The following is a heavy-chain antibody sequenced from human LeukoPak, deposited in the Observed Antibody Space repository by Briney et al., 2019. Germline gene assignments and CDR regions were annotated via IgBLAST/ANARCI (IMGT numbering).Heavy chain of an antibody. Sequence: GSLRLSCAASGFTFSSYSMNWVRQAPGKGLEWVSYISSSSSTIYYADSVKGRFTISRDNAKNSLYLQMNSLRAEDTAVYYCAREGTYGSGSYYWAFDIWGQGTMVTVSS. CDR3: AREGTYGSGSYYWAFDI. V-gene: IGHV3-48*01. CDR1: GFTFSSYS. CDR2: ISSSSSTI. D-gene: IGHD3-10*01. J-gene: IGHJ3*02.